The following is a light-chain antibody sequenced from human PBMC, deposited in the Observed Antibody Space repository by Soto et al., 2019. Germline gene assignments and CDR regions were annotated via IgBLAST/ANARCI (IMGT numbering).Light chain of an antibody. Sequence: DIQMTQSPSTLSASVGDRVTITCRASQSISSWLAWYQQKPGKAPKLLIYDASSLESGVPSRFSGSGSGTEFTRTISSLQPDDFATYYCQQYNSYPTTFGQGTKVEIK. CDR3: QQYNSYPTT. V-gene: IGKV1-5*01. CDR1: QSISSW. CDR2: DAS. J-gene: IGKJ1*01.